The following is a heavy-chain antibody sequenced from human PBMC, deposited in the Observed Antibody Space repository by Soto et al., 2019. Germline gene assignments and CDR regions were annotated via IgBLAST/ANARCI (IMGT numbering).Heavy chain of an antibody. J-gene: IGHJ5*02. Sequence: QVQLQESGPGLVKPSETLSLTCTVSGGSISSYYWSWIRQPPGKGLEWIGYIYYSGSTNYNPSLKSRVTISVDTSKNQFSLKLSSVTAADTAVYYCARVLVVVPAAVNWFDPWGQGTLVTVSS. CDR2: IYYSGST. CDR3: ARVLVVVPAAVNWFDP. CDR1: GGSISSYY. V-gene: IGHV4-59*01. D-gene: IGHD2-2*01.